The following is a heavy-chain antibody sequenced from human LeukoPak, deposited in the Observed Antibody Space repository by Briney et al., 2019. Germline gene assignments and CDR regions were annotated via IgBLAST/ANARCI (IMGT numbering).Heavy chain of an antibody. V-gene: IGHV3-23*01. CDR3: AKGAPHRETYYYGSGSYYMPDY. D-gene: IGHD3-10*01. Sequence: GGSLRLSCAASGFTFSTYDISWVRQAPGKGLEWVSAISGSGGSTYYADSVKGRFTISRDNSKNTLYLQMNSLRAEDTAVYYCAKGAPHRETYYYGSGSYYMPDYWGQGTLVTVSS. CDR1: GFTFSTYD. J-gene: IGHJ4*02. CDR2: ISGSGGST.